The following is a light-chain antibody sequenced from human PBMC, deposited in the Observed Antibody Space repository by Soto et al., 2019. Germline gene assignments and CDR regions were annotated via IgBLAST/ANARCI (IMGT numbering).Light chain of an antibody. J-gene: IGLJ2*01. CDR2: DVT. V-gene: IGLV2-14*03. Sequence: QSALTQPASVSGSPGQSITISCTGTSSDVGGYNHVSWYQQHPGKAPKLMIYDVTDRPSGVSNRFSGSKSGTSASLAITGLQAEDEAVYYCHSYDVSLRGPAFGGGTKLTVL. CDR3: HSYDVSLRGPA. CDR1: SSDVGGYNH.